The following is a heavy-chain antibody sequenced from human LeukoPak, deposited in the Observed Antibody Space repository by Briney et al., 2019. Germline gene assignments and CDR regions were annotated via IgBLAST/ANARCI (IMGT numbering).Heavy chain of an antibody. Sequence: ASVKVSCKASGYTFTGYYMHWVRQAPGQWLEWMGWINPNSGGTNYAQKFQGWVTMTRDTSISTAYMELSRLRSDDTAVYYCARNGIAAAGTNFLWFDPWGQGTLVTVSS. CDR3: ARNGIAAAGTNFLWFDP. D-gene: IGHD6-13*01. CDR2: INPNSGGT. V-gene: IGHV1-2*04. CDR1: GYTFTGYY. J-gene: IGHJ5*02.